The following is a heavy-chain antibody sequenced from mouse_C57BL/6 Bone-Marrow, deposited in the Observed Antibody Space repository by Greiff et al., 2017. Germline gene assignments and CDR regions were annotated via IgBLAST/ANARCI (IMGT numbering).Heavy chain of an antibody. D-gene: IGHD2-10*02. CDR3: ARERYDNYGY. J-gene: IGHJ2*01. Sequence: QVQLQQPGAELVKPGASVKLSCKASGYTFTSYWMQWVKQRPGQGLEWIGEIDPSDSNTNYNQKFKGKATLTVDKSSSTAYMQLSSLTSEDSAVYYCARERYDNYGYWGQGTTLTVSS. CDR2: IDPSDSNT. CDR1: GYTFTSYW. V-gene: IGHV1-50*01.